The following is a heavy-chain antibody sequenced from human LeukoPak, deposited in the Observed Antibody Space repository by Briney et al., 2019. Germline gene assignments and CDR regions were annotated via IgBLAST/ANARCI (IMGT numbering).Heavy chain of an antibody. CDR3: ARDQYDTWSRRGNFDS. CDR1: GFTFSRYA. D-gene: IGHD3-3*01. CDR2: ISYDANIGSNK. J-gene: IGHJ4*02. Sequence: PGGSLRLSCATSGFTFSRYAMHWVRQAPGKGLEWVALISYDANIGSNKYYADSVKGRFTISRDNTKNSLYLQMNSLRAEDTAVFYCARDQYDTWSRRGNFDSWGQGTLVIVSS. V-gene: IGHV3-30-3*01.